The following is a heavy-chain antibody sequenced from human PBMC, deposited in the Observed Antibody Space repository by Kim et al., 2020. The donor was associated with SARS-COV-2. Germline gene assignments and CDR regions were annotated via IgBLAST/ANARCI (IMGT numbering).Heavy chain of an antibody. Sequence: GGSLRLSCAASGFTFSSYAMHWVRQAPGKGLEWVAVISYDGSNKYYADSVKGRFTISRDNSKNTLYLQMNSLRAEDTAVYYCARDSWFGEFIYYYYGMDV. D-gene: IGHD3-10*01. V-gene: IGHV3-30*04. CDR1: GFTFSSYA. CDR3: ARDSWFGEFIYYYYGMDV. CDR2: ISYDGSNK. J-gene: IGHJ6*01.